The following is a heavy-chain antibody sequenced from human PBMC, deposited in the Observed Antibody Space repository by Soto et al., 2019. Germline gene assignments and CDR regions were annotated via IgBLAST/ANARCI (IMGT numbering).Heavy chain of an antibody. J-gene: IGHJ6*02. CDR3: ARVAAAAEYYYYGMDV. CDR1: GFTFSSYW. CDR2: IKQDGSEK. D-gene: IGHD6-13*01. V-gene: IGHV3-7*01. Sequence: GGSLRLSCAASGFTFSSYWMSWVRQAPGKGLEWVANIKQDGSEKYYVDSVKGRFTISRDNAKNSLYLQMNSLRAEDTAVYYCARVAAAAEYYYYGMDVWGQGTTVTVSS.